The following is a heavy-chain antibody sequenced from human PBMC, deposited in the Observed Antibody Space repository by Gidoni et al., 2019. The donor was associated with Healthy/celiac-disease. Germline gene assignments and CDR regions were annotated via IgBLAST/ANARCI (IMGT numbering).Heavy chain of an antibody. D-gene: IGHD6-19*01. Sequence: EVQLVESGRGLVQPGRSLRLSCTASGFSFVAYAMSWFRQAPGKGLEWVGFIRSKAYGGTTEYAASVKGSFTISRDDSKSIAYLQMNSLKTEDTAVYYCTSDFGMYSSGWYSNYYFDYWGQGTLVTVSS. CDR1: GFSFVAYA. CDR3: TSDFGMYSSGWYSNYYFDY. CDR2: IRSKAYGGTT. J-gene: IGHJ4*02. V-gene: IGHV3-49*03.